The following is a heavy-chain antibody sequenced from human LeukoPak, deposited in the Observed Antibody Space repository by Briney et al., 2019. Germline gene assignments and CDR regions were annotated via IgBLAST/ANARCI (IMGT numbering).Heavy chain of an antibody. V-gene: IGHV3-23*01. CDR2: ISGSGGST. Sequence: GGSLRLSCAASGFTFSSYAMSWVRQAPGKGLEWVSAISGSGGSTYYADSVKGRFTISRDNSKNTLYLQMNSLRAEDTAVYYCAKTLLWFGKTTSYYFDYWGQGTLVTVSS. J-gene: IGHJ4*02. CDR3: AKTLLWFGKTTSYYFDY. D-gene: IGHD3-10*01. CDR1: GFTFSSYA.